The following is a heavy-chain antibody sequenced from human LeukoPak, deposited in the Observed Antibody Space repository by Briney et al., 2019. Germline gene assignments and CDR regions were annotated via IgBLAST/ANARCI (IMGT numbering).Heavy chain of an antibody. CDR1: GFTLTSSSA. J-gene: IGHJ4*02. CDR2: IVVGSDDT. CDR3: AAPYSSTWFDY. D-gene: IGHD6-13*01. V-gene: IGHV1-58*01. Sequence: PLASVKVSCKASGFTLTSSSAVQWVRQARGQRLEWIGWIVVGSDDTNYAQKFQERVTITRDMSTSTAYMELSSLRSEDTAVYYCAAPYSSTWFDYWGQGTLVTVSS.